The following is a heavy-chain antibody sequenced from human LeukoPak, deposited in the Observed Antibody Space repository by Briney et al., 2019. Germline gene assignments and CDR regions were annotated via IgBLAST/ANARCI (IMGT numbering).Heavy chain of an antibody. CDR3: AREDIDTAMGCIDY. D-gene: IGHD5-18*01. CDR2: IIPIFGTA. V-gene: IGHV1-69*05. Sequence: SVKVSCKASGGTFSSYAISWVRQAPGQGLEWMGRIIPIFGTANYAQKFQGRVTITTDESTSTAYMELSSLRSEATAVYYCAREDIDTAMGCIDYWGQGTLVTVSS. CDR1: GGTFSSYA. J-gene: IGHJ4*02.